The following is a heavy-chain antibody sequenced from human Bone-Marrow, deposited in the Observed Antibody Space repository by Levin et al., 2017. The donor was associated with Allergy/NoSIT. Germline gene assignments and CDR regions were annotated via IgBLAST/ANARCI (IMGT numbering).Heavy chain of an antibody. Sequence: SETLSLTCAVYGGSFSGYYWSGIRQPPGKGLEWIGEINHSGSTNYNPSLKSRVTISVDTSKNQFSLKLSSVTAADTAVYYCASLGIAAPFDYWGQGPLVTVSS. CDR3: ASLGIAAPFDY. CDR1: GGSFSGYY. D-gene: IGHD6-13*01. V-gene: IGHV4-34*01. J-gene: IGHJ4*02. CDR2: INHSGST.